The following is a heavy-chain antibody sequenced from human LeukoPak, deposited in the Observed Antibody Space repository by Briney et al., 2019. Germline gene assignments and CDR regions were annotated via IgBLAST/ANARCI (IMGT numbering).Heavy chain of an antibody. J-gene: IGHJ4*02. V-gene: IGHV4-59*08. D-gene: IGHD2-2*01. CDR3: ARHGSTYALRN. Sequence: SETLSLTCTVSGGSINSYYWSWIRQPPRKGLEWIGYIYYSGSTNYNPSFKSRVTISVDTSKNQFSLKLSSVTAADTAVYYCARHGSTYALRNWGQGTLVTVSS. CDR1: GGSINSYY. CDR2: IYYSGST.